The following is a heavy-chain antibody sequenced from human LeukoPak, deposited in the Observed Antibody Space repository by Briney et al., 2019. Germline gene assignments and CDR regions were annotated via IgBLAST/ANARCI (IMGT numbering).Heavy chain of an antibody. Sequence: SETLSLTCAVYGGSLSSYYWSWIRQPPGKGLEWIGYIYYSGTTNYNPSLKSRVTISVDTSTNQFSLKLSSVTTADTAVYYCVREIAARAFDYWGQGTLVTVSS. CDR1: GGSLSSYY. CDR3: VREIAARAFDY. CDR2: IYYSGTT. V-gene: IGHV4-59*01. D-gene: IGHD6-6*01. J-gene: IGHJ4*02.